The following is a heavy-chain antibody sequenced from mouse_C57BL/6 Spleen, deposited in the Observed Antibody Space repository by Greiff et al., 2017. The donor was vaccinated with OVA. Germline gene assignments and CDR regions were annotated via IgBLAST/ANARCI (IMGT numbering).Heavy chain of an antibody. V-gene: IGHV5-17*01. CDR3: ARLRAGYFDV. CDR1: GFTFSDYG. D-gene: IGHD3-3*01. J-gene: IGHJ1*03. CDR2: ISSGSSTI. Sequence: EVHLVESGGGLVKPGGSLKLSCAASGFTFSDYGMHWVRQAPETGLEWVAYISSGSSTIYYADTVKGRFTISRDNAKNTLFLQMTSLRSEDTAMYYCARLRAGYFDVWGTGTTVTVSS.